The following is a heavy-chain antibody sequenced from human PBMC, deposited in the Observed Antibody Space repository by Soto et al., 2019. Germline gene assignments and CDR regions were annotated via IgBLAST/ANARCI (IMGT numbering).Heavy chain of an antibody. V-gene: IGHV5-51*01. CDR3: ARGYCTTTICDPWFDP. Sequence: GESLKISCTGSGYAFTSYWIAWVRQMPGKGLEWMGIIYPGDSDTRYSPSFQGQVTISADKSITTAYLQWSSLKASDTAMYYCARGYCTTTICDPWFDPWGQGTLVTVSS. CDR1: GYAFTSYW. D-gene: IGHD2-2*01. CDR2: IYPGDSDT. J-gene: IGHJ5*02.